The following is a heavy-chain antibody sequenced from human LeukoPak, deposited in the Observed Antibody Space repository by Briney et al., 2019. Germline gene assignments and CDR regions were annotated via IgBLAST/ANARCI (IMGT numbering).Heavy chain of an antibody. CDR1: GGSISSYY. D-gene: IGHD3-10*01. J-gene: IGHJ4*02. CDR2: IYTSGST. V-gene: IGHV4-4*07. CDR3: ARSRLYYGSGSYWSDFDY. Sequence: KPSETLSPTCTVSGGSISSYYWSWIRQPAGKGLEWIGRIYTSGSTNYNPSLKSRVTMSVDTSKNQFSLKLSSVTAADTAVYYCARSRLYYGSGSYWSDFDYWGQGTLVTVSS.